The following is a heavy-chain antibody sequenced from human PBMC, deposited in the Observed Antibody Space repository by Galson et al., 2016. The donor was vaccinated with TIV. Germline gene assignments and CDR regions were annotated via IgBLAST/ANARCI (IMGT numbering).Heavy chain of an antibody. CDR3: GRAFYNNGWFIEY. CDR2: MWYDGSDK. V-gene: IGHV3-33*08. CDR1: GFTFSTYW. J-gene: IGHJ4*02. Sequence: SLRLSCAASGFTFSTYWMHWVRQAPGKGLEWVTLMWYDGSDKYYADSVKGRFTISRDNSKNTLYLQMNSLRAEDTATYYCGRAFYNNGWFIEYWGQGTLVTVSS. D-gene: IGHD6-19*01.